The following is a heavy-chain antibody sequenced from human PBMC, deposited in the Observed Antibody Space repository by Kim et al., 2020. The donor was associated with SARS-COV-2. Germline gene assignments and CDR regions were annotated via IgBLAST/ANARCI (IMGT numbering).Heavy chain of an antibody. Sequence: ASVKVSCKASGYTFTSYDINWVRQATGQGLEWMGWMNPNSGNTGYAQKFQGRVTMTRNTSISTAYMELSSLRSEDTAVYYCARVTIDRGEITIFGVVISPGWFDPWGQGTLVTVSS. J-gene: IGHJ5*02. D-gene: IGHD3-3*01. CDR2: MNPNSGNT. CDR1: GYTFTSYD. V-gene: IGHV1-8*01. CDR3: ARVTIDRGEITIFGVVISPGWFDP.